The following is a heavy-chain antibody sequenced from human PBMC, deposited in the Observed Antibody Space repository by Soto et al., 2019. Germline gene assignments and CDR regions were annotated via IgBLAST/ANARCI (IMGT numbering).Heavy chain of an antibody. CDR3: ATARDCSGGRCYRGAFDI. J-gene: IGHJ3*02. D-gene: IGHD2-15*01. V-gene: IGHV1-24*01. Sequence: ASVKVSCKVSGYALTELSMHWLRQAPGKGLEWMGGFDPEDGETIYAQKFQGRVTMTEDTSTDTAYMELSSLRSEDTAVYYCATARDCSGGRCYRGAFDIWGQGTMVTVSS. CDR1: GYALTELS. CDR2: FDPEDGET.